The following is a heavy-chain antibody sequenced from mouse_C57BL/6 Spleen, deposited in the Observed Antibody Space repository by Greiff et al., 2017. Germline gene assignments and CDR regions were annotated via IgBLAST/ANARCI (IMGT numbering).Heavy chain of an antibody. D-gene: IGHD1-1*01. CDR1: GYTFTSYW. J-gene: IGHJ2*01. CDR3: ASHYYGSSLDY. Sequence: VQLQQPGAELVKPGASVKLSCKASGYTFTSYWMQWVKQRPGQGLEWIGEIDPSDSYTNYNQKFKGKATLTVDTSSSTAYMQLSSLTSEDSAVYYCASHYYGSSLDYWGQGTTLTVSS. V-gene: IGHV1-50*01. CDR2: IDPSDSYT.